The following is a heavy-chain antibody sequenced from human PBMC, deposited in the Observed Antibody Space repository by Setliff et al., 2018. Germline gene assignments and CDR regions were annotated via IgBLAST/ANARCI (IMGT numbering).Heavy chain of an antibody. CDR3: SATDDYGGSQYYLDY. V-gene: IGHV4-34*01. CDR1: GGSFSTYY. J-gene: IGHJ4*02. Sequence: KPSETLSLTCAVYGGSFSTYYWIWIRQPPGKGLEWIGEINHSGSTNYNPSLKSRVTISVDTSKNQFSLKLSSVTAADTALYYCSATDDYGGSQYYLDYWGQGTLVTVSS. D-gene: IGHD3-10*01. CDR2: INHSGST.